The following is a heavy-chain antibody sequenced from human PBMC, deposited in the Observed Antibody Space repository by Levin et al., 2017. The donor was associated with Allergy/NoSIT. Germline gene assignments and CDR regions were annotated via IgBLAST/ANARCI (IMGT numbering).Heavy chain of an antibody. CDR1: GGSVSSGSYY. D-gene: IGHD2-2*01. CDR3: ARAIPDIVVVPAAFNWFDP. V-gene: IGHV4-61*01. CDR2: IYYSGST. Sequence: SETLSLTCTVSGGSVSSGSYYWSWIRQPPGKGLEWIGYIYYSGSTNYNPSLKSRVTISVDTSKNQFSLKLSSVTAADTAVYYCARAIPDIVVVPAAFNWFDPWGQGTLVTVSS. J-gene: IGHJ5*02.